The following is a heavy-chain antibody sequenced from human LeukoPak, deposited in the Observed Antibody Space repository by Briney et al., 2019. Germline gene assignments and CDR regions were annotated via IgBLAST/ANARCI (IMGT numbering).Heavy chain of an antibody. CDR2: ISGSGGST. Sequence: PGGTLRLSCAASGFTFSNFGMSWVRQAPGKGLEWVSVISGSGGSTYYADSVKGRFTISRDNSRNSLYLQMNSLRAEDTALYYCAKGASMGYSGYDFLDYHYMDVWGKGTTVTVSS. D-gene: IGHD5-12*01. CDR1: GFTFSNFG. CDR3: AKGASMGYSGYDFLDYHYMDV. J-gene: IGHJ6*03. V-gene: IGHV3-23*01.